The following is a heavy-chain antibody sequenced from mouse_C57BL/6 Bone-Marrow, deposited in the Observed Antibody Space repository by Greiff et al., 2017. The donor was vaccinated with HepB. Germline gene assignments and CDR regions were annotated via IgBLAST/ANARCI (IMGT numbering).Heavy chain of an antibody. V-gene: IGHV3-6*01. Sequence: DVQLQESGPGLVKPSQSLSLTCSVTGYSITSGYYWNWIRQFPGNKLEWMGYISYDGSNNYNPSLKNRISITRDTSKNQFFLKLNSVTTEDTATYYCARENDGYSLAWFAYWGQGTLVTVSA. CDR1: GYSITSGYY. CDR3: ARENDGYSLAWFAY. D-gene: IGHD2-3*01. J-gene: IGHJ3*01. CDR2: ISYDGSN.